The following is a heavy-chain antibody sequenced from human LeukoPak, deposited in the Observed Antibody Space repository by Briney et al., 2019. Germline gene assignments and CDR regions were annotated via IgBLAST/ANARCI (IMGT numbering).Heavy chain of an antibody. Sequence: AASVKVSCKASGYTFTSYGISWVRQAPGQGLEWMGGIIPIFGTANYAQKFQGRVTITADKSTSTAYMELSSLRSEDTAVYYCARVGGTTIQYYYYYYMDVWGKGTTVTVSS. CDR3: ARVGGTTIQYYYYYYMDV. D-gene: IGHD1-7*01. CDR2: IIPIFGTA. V-gene: IGHV1-69*06. CDR1: GYTFTSYG. J-gene: IGHJ6*03.